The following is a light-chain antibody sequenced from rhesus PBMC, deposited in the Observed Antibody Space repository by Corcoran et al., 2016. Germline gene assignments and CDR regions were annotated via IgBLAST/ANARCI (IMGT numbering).Light chain of an antibody. Sequence: DIQLTQSPSSLSASVGDTVTFTCRASQRISRWLAWYQQKPGKAPKLLIYKAASLQSGVPSRFSGSGSGTEFTLTITSLQAEDFATYYCQQFSSSPLTFGGGTKVEL. V-gene: IGKV1-22*01. J-gene: IGKJ4*01. CDR3: QQFSSSPLT. CDR2: KAA. CDR1: QRISRW.